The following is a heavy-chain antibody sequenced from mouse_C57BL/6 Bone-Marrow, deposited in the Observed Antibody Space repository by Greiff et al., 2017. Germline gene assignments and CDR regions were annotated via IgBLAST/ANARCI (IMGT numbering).Heavy chain of an antibody. Sequence: VQRVESGAELVKPGASVKLSCKASGYTFTSYYMYWVKQRPGQGLEWIGEINPSNGGTNFNEKFKSKATLTVDKSSSTAYMQLSSLTSEDSAVYYCTRGGYGGFACWGQGTLVTVSA. CDR2: INPSNGGT. D-gene: IGHD2-2*01. CDR3: TRGGYGGFAC. V-gene: IGHV1-53*01. J-gene: IGHJ3*01. CDR1: GYTFTSYY.